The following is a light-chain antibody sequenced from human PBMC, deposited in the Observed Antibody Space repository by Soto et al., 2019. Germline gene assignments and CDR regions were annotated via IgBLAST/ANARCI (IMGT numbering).Light chain of an antibody. Sequence: QSALTQPPSASGSPGQSVTISCTGTSSDVGGYNYVSWYQQHPGKAPKLMIYEVNKRPSGVPDRFSGSKSGNTASRTVSGLQAEDEADYYCSSYAGSNNWVFGGGTKLTVL. V-gene: IGLV2-8*01. CDR1: SSDVGGYNY. CDR2: EVN. J-gene: IGLJ3*02. CDR3: SSYAGSNNWV.